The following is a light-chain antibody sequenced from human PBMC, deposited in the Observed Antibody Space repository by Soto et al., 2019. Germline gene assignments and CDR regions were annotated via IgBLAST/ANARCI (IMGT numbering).Light chain of an antibody. V-gene: IGKV1-39*01. CDR2: AAS. CDR3: KQSYNSQYT. CDR1: QSISMY. Sequence: DIQMTQSPSSLSTSLGDRVTITCRASQSISMYFNWYQQKPGKAPKLLIYAASSLQSGVSSRFIGGGSETDFNLNNSGLQPEDFATYHCKQSYNSQYTFGQETIMEIK. J-gene: IGKJ2*01.